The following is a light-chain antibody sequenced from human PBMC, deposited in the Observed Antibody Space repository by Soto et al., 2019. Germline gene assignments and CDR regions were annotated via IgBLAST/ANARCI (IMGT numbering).Light chain of an antibody. CDR3: ATWDDSMNARGV. Sequence: QSVLTQPPSASGTPGQRVTISCSGSRSNIGNNAVSWYQQFPGTAPKLLIYNNNQRPSGVPDRLSGSKSATSASLAISGLQSEDEADDYGATWDDSMNARGVFGGGTQLTVL. CDR2: NNN. V-gene: IGLV1-44*01. J-gene: IGLJ3*02. CDR1: RSNIGNNA.